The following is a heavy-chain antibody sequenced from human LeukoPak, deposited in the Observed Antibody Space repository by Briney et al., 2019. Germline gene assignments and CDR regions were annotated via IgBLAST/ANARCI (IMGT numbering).Heavy chain of an antibody. V-gene: IGHV3-66*01. CDR2: IYSGGST. Sequence: GGSLRLSCAASGFSVSNNYINWVRQAPGKGLEWVSVIYSGGSTYYADSVKGRFTISRDNSKNTVYLQMNSLRAEDTAVYFCARDTSGFLEILGDAFDMWGQGTVVTVSS. CDR3: ARDTSGFLEILGDAFDM. J-gene: IGHJ3*02. D-gene: IGHD3-3*01. CDR1: GFSVSNNY.